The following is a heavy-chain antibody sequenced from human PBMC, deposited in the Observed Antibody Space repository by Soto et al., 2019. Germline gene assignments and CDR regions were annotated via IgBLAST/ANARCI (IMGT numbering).Heavy chain of an antibody. CDR3: AKWTMRDIVVVPAAFLEY. D-gene: IGHD2-2*01. CDR1: GFTFSSYA. Sequence: PGGSLRLSCAAAGFTFSSYAMSWVRQAPGKGLEWVSAISGSGGSTYYADSVKGRFTISRDNSKNTLYLQMNSLRAEDTAVYYCAKWTMRDIVVVPAAFLEYWRQGNLVTVPQ. V-gene: IGHV3-23*01. J-gene: IGHJ4*02. CDR2: ISGSGGST.